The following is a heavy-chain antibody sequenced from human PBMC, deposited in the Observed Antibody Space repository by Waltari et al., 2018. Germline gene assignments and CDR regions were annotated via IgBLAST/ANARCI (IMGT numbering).Heavy chain of an antibody. Sequence: CGPSGFTFTSHLMIWVRQAPGKGLEWVANIKKDGSEKYHVDSVKGRFTIARDNAKNSLYLQMNSLRAEDTAVYYCARDSGYCTTTSCRGDAFDIWGQGTIVTVSS. CDR2: IKKDGSEK. V-gene: IGHV3-7*03. CDR1: GFTFTSHL. CDR3: ARDSGYCTTTSCRGDAFDI. J-gene: IGHJ3*02. D-gene: IGHD2-2*03.